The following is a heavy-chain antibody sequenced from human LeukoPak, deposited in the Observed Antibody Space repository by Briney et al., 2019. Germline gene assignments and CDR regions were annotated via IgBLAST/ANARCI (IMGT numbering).Heavy chain of an antibody. CDR2: ISSDGSST. Sequence: GGSLRLSCAASGFTFSSYWMHWVRQVPGKGLVWVSCISSDGSSTRYADSVKGRFTISRDNAKNTLYLQMNSLRAEDTAVYYCAKDIVVVPAAISDYYYYGMDVWGQGTTVTVSS. D-gene: IGHD2-2*02. CDR1: GFTFSSYW. V-gene: IGHV3-74*01. CDR3: AKDIVVVPAAISDYYYYGMDV. J-gene: IGHJ6*02.